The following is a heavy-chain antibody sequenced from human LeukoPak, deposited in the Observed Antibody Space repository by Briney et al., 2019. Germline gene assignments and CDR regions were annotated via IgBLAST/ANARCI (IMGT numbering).Heavy chain of an antibody. Sequence: ASVKVSCKASGYAFTSYGISCVRQAPGQGLEWMGWISAYNGNTNYAPKLQGRVTMTTDTSTSTAYMELKSLRSDDTAVYYCEREECSGGSCYSLSLTPVFHVFDIWGQGTMVTVSS. CDR3: EREECSGGSCYSLSLTPVFHVFDI. CDR2: ISAYNGNT. J-gene: IGHJ3*02. V-gene: IGHV1-18*01. D-gene: IGHD2-15*01. CDR1: GYAFTSYG.